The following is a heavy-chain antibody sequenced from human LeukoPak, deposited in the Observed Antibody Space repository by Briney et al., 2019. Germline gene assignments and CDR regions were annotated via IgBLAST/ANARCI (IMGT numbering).Heavy chain of an antibody. V-gene: IGHV3-23*01. Sequence: GGSLRPSCAASGFTFSSYAMSWVRQAPGKGLEWVSAISGSGGSTYYADSVKGRFTISRDNSKNTLYLQMNSLRAEDTAVYYYAKVIGSGYSYGSGDYWGQGTLVTVSS. CDR3: AKVIGSGYSYGSGDY. CDR2: ISGSGGST. D-gene: IGHD5-18*01. CDR1: GFTFSSYA. J-gene: IGHJ4*02.